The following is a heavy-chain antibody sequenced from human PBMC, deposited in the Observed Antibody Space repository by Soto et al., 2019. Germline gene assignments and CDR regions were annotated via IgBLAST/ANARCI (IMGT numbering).Heavy chain of an antibody. CDR3: AKSRATGTTRGSNGYYFDY. V-gene: IGHV3-30*18. D-gene: IGHD1-7*01. Sequence: PGGSLRLSCAASGFTFSSYGMHWVRQAPGKGLEWVAVISYDGSNKYYADSVKGRFTISRDNSKNTLYLQMNSLRAEDTAVYYCAKSRATGTTRGSNGYYFDYWGQGTQVTVSS. CDR1: GFTFSSYG. J-gene: IGHJ4*02. CDR2: ISYDGSNK.